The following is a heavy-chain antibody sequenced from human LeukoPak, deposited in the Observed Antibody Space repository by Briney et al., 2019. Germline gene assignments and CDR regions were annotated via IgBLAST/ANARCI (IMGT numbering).Heavy chain of an antibody. CDR2: ISAYNGNT. Sequence: ASVKVSCKASGYTFTSYGISLVRQAPGQGLEWMGWISAYNGNTNYAQKLQGRVTMTTDTSTSTAYMELSRLRSDDTAVYYCARPLGYCSGGSCYPYDAFDIWGQGTMVTVSS. CDR3: ARPLGYCSGGSCYPYDAFDI. V-gene: IGHV1-18*01. CDR1: GYTFTSYG. D-gene: IGHD2-15*01. J-gene: IGHJ3*02.